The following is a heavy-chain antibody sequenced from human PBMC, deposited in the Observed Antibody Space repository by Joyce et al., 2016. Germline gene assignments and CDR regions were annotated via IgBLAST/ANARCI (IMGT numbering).Heavy chain of an antibody. V-gene: IGHV5-10-1*03. CDR3: ARHRGGGNFVPFDY. CDR2: IDPNDSGT. Sequence: EDHLVQSGAEMKKPGESLRISCMVSGYTFVNYWISWVRQMPGKGLEWMGRIDPNDSGTDYSLSFQGHVTISADKSISTAYLQWSSLKASDTAIYYCARHRGGGNFVPFDYWGQGTLVTVSS. J-gene: IGHJ4*02. CDR1: GYTFVNYW. D-gene: IGHD4-23*01.